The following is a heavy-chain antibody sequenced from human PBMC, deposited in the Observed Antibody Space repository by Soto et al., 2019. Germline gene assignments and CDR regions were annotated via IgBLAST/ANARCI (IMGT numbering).Heavy chain of an antibody. Sequence: GGSLRLSCAASGFTFSSYAMSWVHQAPGKGLEWVSAISGSGGSTYYADSVEGRFTVSRDNARNSVSLQMDSLRDEDAAVYYCARIKLVEWFFINVDVYDMDVWGQGTPVTVSS. CDR1: GFTFSSYA. J-gene: IGHJ6*02. CDR2: ISGSGGST. D-gene: IGHD3-3*01. CDR3: ARIKLVEWFFINVDVYDMDV. V-gene: IGHV3-23*01.